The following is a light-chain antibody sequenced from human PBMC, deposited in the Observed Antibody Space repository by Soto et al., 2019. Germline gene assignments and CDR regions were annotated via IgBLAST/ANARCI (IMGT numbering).Light chain of an antibody. J-gene: IGKJ5*01. CDR2: AAS. CDR3: QQDDNLPLT. V-gene: IGKV1-33*01. Sequence: DIQMTQSPSSLSASVGDRVTITCQASQDISNYLNWYQQKPGKAPNLLIYAASTLVTGVPSRFSGSGSGTDLTFTISSLQPEDIATYYCQQDDNLPLTFGQGTRLEIK. CDR1: QDISNY.